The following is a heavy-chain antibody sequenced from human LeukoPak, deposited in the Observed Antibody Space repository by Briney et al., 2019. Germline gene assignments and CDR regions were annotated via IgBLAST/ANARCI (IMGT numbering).Heavy chain of an antibody. D-gene: IGHD3-3*01. V-gene: IGHV3-7*01. CDR2: IKQDGSEK. CDR3: ASQYYGFWKGSMFDP. CDR1: GFTFSSYW. Sequence: GGSLRLSCAASGFTFSSYWMSWVRQAPGKGLEWVANIKQDGSEKYYVDSVKGRFTISRDNAKNSLYLQMNSLRAEDTAVYYCASQYYGFWKGSMFDPWGQGTLVTVSS. J-gene: IGHJ5*02.